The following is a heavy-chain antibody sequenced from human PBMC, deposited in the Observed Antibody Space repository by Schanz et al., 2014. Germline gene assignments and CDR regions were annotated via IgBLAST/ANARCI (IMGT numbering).Heavy chain of an antibody. CDR3: ARDKGGYYPFDY. V-gene: IGHV3-11*04. Sequence: QVQLVESGGGLVKPGGSLRLSCAASGFIFNDYYMNWIRQAPGKGLEWLSYISRDGTTSYYADSVKGRFTISRDNAKNSLYLQMNSLRAEDTAVYYCARDKGGYYPFDYWGQGTLVIVSS. CDR1: GFIFNDYY. D-gene: IGHD3-3*01. J-gene: IGHJ4*02. CDR2: ISRDGTTS.